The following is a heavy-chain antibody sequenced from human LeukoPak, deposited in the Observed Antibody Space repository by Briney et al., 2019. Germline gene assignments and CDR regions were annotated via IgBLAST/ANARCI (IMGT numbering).Heavy chain of an antibody. D-gene: IGHD3-3*01. Sequence: SETLSPTCTVSGDSISSYYWSWIRQPPGKGLEWIGYIYYSGSTNYNPSLKSRVTMSVDTSKNQFSLKVSSVTAADTAVYYCARGYDFWSFWGQGTLVTVSS. CDR1: GDSISSYY. V-gene: IGHV4-59*01. J-gene: IGHJ4*02. CDR2: IYYSGST. CDR3: ARGYDFWSF.